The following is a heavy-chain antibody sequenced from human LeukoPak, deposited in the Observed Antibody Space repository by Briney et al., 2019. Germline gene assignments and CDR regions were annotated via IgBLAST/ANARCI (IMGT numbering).Heavy chain of an antibody. Sequence: GESLQISCQGSGYSFSSYWIGWVRPMPGKGLQWMGIIYPGDSDTRYSPSFQGQVTISADKSISTAYLQWSSLKASDTAMYYCARASSGPAIYYFDYWGQGTLVTVSS. J-gene: IGHJ4*02. CDR2: IYPGDSDT. D-gene: IGHD3-22*01. CDR3: ARASSGPAIYYFDY. V-gene: IGHV5-51*01. CDR1: GYSFSSYW.